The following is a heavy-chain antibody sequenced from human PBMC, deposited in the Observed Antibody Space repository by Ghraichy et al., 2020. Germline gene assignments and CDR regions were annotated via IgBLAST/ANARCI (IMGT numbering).Heavy chain of an antibody. D-gene: IGHD2/OR15-2a*01. CDR1: GFTFSSYE. J-gene: IGHJ4*02. CDR3: ARGSCTSTNNCNGFDY. V-gene: IGHV3-48*03. Sequence: GGSLRLSCAVSGFTFSSYEMNWVRQAPGKGLEWVSYISSSGNTIYYADSVRGRFTISRDNAKKSLYLQMNRLRAEDTAVYYCARGSCTSTNNCNGFDYWGQGTLVTVSS. CDR2: ISSSGNTI.